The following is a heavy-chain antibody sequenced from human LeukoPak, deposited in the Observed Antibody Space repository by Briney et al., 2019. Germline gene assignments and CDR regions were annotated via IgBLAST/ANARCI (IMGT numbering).Heavy chain of an antibody. Sequence: GGSLRLSCAASGFTFSSYAMSWVRQAPGKGLEWVSATSGSGGSTYYADSVKGRFTISRDNSKNTLYLQMNSLRAEDTAVYYCAKDGDFWSGHNWFDPWGQGTLVTVSS. CDR3: AKDGDFWSGHNWFDP. CDR1: GFTFSSYA. D-gene: IGHD3-3*01. V-gene: IGHV3-23*01. CDR2: TSGSGGST. J-gene: IGHJ5*02.